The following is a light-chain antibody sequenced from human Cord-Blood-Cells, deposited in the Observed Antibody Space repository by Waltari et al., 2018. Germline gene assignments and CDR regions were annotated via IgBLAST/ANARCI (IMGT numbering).Light chain of an antibody. J-gene: IGKJ4*01. CDR3: QQYGSSPLT. CDR2: GAS. V-gene: IGKV3-20*01. CDR1: QSVSSSY. Sequence: EIVLTQSPGTLSQSPGERATLSCRASQSVSSSYLAWYQQKPGQAPRLLIYGASSRATGIQDRFSGSGSGTDFTLTISRLEPEDFAVYYCQQYGSSPLTFGGGTKVEIK.